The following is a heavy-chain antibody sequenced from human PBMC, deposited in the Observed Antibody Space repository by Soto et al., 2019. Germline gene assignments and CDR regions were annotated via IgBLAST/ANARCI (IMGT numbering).Heavy chain of an antibody. V-gene: IGHV4-59*01. Sequence: PSETLSLTCTVSGGSISGYYWSWIRQPPGKGLEWIGYIYYSGSTNYIPSLESRVTISVDTSKNQFSLKLSSVTAADTAVYYCARCGCSGAFCHYYFDYWGQGTLVTVSS. J-gene: IGHJ4*02. CDR1: GGSISGYY. CDR2: IYYSGST. D-gene: IGHD2-15*01. CDR3: ARCGCSGAFCHYYFDY.